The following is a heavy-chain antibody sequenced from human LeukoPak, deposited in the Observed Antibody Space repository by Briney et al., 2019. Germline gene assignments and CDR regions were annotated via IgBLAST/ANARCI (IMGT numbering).Heavy chain of an antibody. D-gene: IGHD3-3*01. CDR3: ARDGGSGPYYDFWSGPESDY. CDR2: ISAYNGNT. V-gene: IGHV1-18*01. Sequence: ASVKVSCKASGYTFTSYGISWVRQAPGQGLERMGWISAYNGNTNYAQKLQGRVTMTTDTSTSTAYMELRSLRSDDTAVYYCARDGGSGPYYDFWSGPESDYWGQGTLVTVSS. CDR1: GYTFTSYG. J-gene: IGHJ4*02.